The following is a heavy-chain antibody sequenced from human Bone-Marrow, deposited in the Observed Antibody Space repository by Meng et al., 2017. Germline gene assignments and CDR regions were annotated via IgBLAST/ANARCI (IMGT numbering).Heavy chain of an antibody. CDR2: ISYSGSP. D-gene: IGHD5-18*01. V-gene: IGHV4-59*12. J-gene: IGHJ4*02. CDR1: IGSINSYF. Sequence: QEQLQGSGPGLVKPSQTLSLTSPVSIGSINSYFCSWIRQPPGKEPERIGYISYSGSPNYTPSLKSRVTISVDKSKNQFSLKLSSVTAADTAVYYCARDLVRTAMVGVFDYWGQGTLVTVSS. CDR3: ARDLVRTAMVGVFDY.